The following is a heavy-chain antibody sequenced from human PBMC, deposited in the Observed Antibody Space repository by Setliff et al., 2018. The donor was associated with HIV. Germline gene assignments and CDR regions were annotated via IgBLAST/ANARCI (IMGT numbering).Heavy chain of an antibody. CDR1: GYTFTGYY. J-gene: IGHJ3*02. CDR3: ARCYYDSSGPTDAFDI. CDR2: INPNSGGT. D-gene: IGHD3-22*01. V-gene: IGHV1-2*02. Sequence: ASVKVSCKASGYTFTGYYIHWVRQAPGQGLEWMGWINPNSGGTNYAQKFQGRVTMTRDTSRSTVYMELSSLRSEDTAVYYCARCYYDSSGPTDAFDIWGQGTVVTVSS.